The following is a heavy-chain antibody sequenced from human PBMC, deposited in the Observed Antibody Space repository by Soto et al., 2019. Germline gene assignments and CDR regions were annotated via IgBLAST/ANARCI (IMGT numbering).Heavy chain of an antibody. CDR1: GGSISSYY. V-gene: IGHV4-59*01. Sequence: SETLSLTCTVSGGSISSYYWSWIRQPPGKGLEWIGYIYYSGSTNYNPSLKSRVTISVDTSKNQFSLKLSSVTAADTAVDYCARDLGDYDFCNAYPPSFDIWGQGTMVTVSS. CDR2: IYYSGST. D-gene: IGHD3-3*01. J-gene: IGHJ3*02. CDR3: ARDLGDYDFCNAYPPSFDI.